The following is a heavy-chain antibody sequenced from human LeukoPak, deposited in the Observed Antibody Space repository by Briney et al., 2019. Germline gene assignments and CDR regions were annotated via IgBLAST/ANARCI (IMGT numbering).Heavy chain of an antibody. V-gene: IGHV3-23*01. D-gene: IGHD1-26*01. J-gene: IGHJ4*02. CDR1: GFTFSTHA. CDR3: ARIIVGATGIDY. Sequence: PGGSLRLSCAASGFTFSTHAMSWVRQAPGKGLEWVSSISGSGGSTYYVDSVKGRFTISRDNDKNTLYLQMNSLRAEDTAVYYCARIIVGATGIDYWGQGTLVSVSS. CDR2: ISGSGGST.